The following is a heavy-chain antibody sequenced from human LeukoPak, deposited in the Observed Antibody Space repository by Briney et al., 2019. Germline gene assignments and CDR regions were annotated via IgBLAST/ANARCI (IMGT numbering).Heavy chain of an antibody. J-gene: IGHJ6*03. CDR3: AREADYYMDV. CDR1: GGSISSYY. CDR2: IYYSGST. Sequence: PSETLSHTCTVSGGSISSYYWSWIRQPPGKGLEWIGYIYYSGSTNYNPSLKSRVTISVDTSKNQFSLKLSSVTAADTAVYYCAREADYYMDVWGKGTTVTVSS. V-gene: IGHV4-59*01. D-gene: IGHD6-25*01.